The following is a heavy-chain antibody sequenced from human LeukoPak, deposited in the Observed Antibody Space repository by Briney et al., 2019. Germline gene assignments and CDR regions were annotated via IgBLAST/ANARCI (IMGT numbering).Heavy chain of an antibody. CDR3: ASSMHSYENY. V-gene: IGHV1-69*04. CDR1: GGTFSSYA. CDR2: IIPILGIA. D-gene: IGHD5-18*01. Sequence: SVKVSCKASGGTFSSYAISWVRQAPGQGLEWMGRIIPILGIANYAQKFQGRVTITADKSTSTAYMELSSLRSEDMAVYYCASSMHSYENYWGQGTLVTVSS. J-gene: IGHJ4*02.